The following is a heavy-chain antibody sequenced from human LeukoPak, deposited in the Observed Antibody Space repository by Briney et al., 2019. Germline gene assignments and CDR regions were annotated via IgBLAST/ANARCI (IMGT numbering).Heavy chain of an antibody. D-gene: IGHD4-11*01. J-gene: IGHJ4*02. CDR1: GYTFTGYY. V-gene: IGHV1-8*02. Sequence: ASVKVSCKASGYTFTGYYRHWVRQAPGQGLEWMGWINPNSGNTGYAQKFQGRVTMTRNTSISTAYMELSSLRSEDTAVYYCARSSFDYSNFVDYWGQGTLVTVSS. CDR3: ARSSFDYSNFVDY. CDR2: INPNSGNT.